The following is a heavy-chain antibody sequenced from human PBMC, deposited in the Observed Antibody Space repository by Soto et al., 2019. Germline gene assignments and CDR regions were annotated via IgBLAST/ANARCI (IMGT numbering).Heavy chain of an antibody. V-gene: IGHV1-2*02. Sequence: GASVKVSCKASGYTFTGYYMHWVRQAPGQGLEWMGWINPNSGGTNYAQKFQGRVTMTRDTSISTAYMELSRLRSDDTAVYYCASGTTYYYDSSGYPPQPGDFDIWGQGTMVTVSS. CDR1: GYTFTGYY. CDR3: ASGTTYYYDSSGYPPQPGDFDI. D-gene: IGHD3-22*01. J-gene: IGHJ3*02. CDR2: INPNSGGT.